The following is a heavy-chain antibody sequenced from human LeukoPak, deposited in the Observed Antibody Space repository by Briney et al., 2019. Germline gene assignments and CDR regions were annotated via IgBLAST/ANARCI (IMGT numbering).Heavy chain of an antibody. V-gene: IGHV3-53*01. Sequence: PGGSLRLSCAASGFTVSSNYMSWVRQAPGKGLEWVSVIYTGGSTYYADPVKGRFTISRDNSKNTLYLQMNSVRADDTAVYYCARSGGYSYGNAHLDYWGQGTLVTVSS. J-gene: IGHJ4*02. CDR1: GFTVSSNY. D-gene: IGHD5-18*01. CDR3: ARSGGYSYGNAHLDY. CDR2: IYTGGST.